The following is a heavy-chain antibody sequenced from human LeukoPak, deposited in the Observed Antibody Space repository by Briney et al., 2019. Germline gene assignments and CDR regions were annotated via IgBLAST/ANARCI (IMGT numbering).Heavy chain of an antibody. CDR2: IYPSGST. CDR3: ARQAIFLAGRLEAGGFDI. Sequence: SETLSLTCSVSGGSFRDYYWYWMRQSPGKGLEWIGYIYPSGSTDYNPSLKSRVTMSTDTSKNQISLKLTSVTAADTAVYFCARQAIFLAGRLEAGGFDIWGRGTMVTVSS. J-gene: IGHJ3*02. D-gene: IGHD3-3*01. CDR1: GGSFRDYY. V-gene: IGHV4-59*08.